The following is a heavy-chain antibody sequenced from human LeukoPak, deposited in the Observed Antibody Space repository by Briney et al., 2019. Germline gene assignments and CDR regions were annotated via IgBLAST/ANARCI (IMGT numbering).Heavy chain of an antibody. CDR1: GFTFSNTW. CDR3: TTAGGSGSYYLARYFQH. D-gene: IGHD3-10*01. Sequence: GGSLRLSCAASGFTFSNTWMSWVRQAPGKGLEWVGRIKSKTDGGTTDYAAPVKGRFTISRDDSKDTLYLQMNSLNTEDTAVYYCTTAGGSGSYYLARYFQHWGQGTMVTVSS. J-gene: IGHJ1*01. CDR2: IKSKTDGGTT. V-gene: IGHV3-15*01.